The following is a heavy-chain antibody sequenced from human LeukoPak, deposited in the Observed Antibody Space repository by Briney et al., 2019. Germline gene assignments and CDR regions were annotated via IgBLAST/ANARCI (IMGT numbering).Heavy chain of an antibody. Sequence: SGESLKISCKGSGYNFTNYWVGWVRQMPGKGLEWMGIIDPGDSDTRYSPSFVSQITISADKSISTAYLQWNSLEASDSAMYYCARHNLPNYHDSTSDFWGQGTLVTVSS. V-gene: IGHV5-51*01. CDR2: IDPGDSDT. CDR1: GYNFTNYW. J-gene: IGHJ4*02. CDR3: ARHNLPNYHDSTSDF. D-gene: IGHD3-22*01.